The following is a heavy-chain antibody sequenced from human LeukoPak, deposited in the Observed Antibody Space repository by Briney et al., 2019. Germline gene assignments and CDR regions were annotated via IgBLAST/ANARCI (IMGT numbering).Heavy chain of an antibody. V-gene: IGHV1-69*01. J-gene: IGHJ4*02. CDR3: ARSVSAGVVAATFDY. CDR1: GGTFSSYA. Sequence: SVKVSCKASGGTFSSYAISWVRQAPGQGLEWMGGIIPIFGTANYAQKFQGRVTITADESTSTAYMELSSLRSEDTAVYYCARSVSAGVVAATFDYWGQGTLVTVSS. CDR2: IIPIFGTA. D-gene: IGHD2-15*01.